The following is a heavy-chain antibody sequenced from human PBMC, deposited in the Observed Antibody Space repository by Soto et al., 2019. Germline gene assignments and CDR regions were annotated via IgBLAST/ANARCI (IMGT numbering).Heavy chain of an antibody. D-gene: IGHD6-13*01. CDR1: GGSISSNF. CDR3: ARYRREAVAGYTLDN. CDR2: VYNSGST. V-gene: IGHV4-59*01. Sequence: SETLSLTCTVSGGSISSNFWTWIRQPPGKGLEWIGYVYNSGSTNYNPSLKSRVTISEDTSKSQFSLKVNSMTAADTAVYYCARYRREAVAGYTLDNWGQGILVTVS. J-gene: IGHJ4*02.